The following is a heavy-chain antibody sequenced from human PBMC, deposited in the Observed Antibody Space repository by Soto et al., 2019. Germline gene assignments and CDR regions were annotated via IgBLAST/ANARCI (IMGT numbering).Heavy chain of an antibody. V-gene: IGHV3-23*01. CDR1: GCTFSHYT. D-gene: IGHD1-7*01. CDR3: AKDIPRTGTMVQLRYYYYGMDV. CDR2: INGGNGPT. Sequence: PGGSLRLSCAASGCTFSHYTRSWVRQLPGEGLERVSGINGGNGPTYYADSVKGRFTISRDNSKNTLYLQMNSLRAEDTAVYYCAKDIPRTGTMVQLRYYYYGMDVWGQGTTVTVSS. J-gene: IGHJ6*02.